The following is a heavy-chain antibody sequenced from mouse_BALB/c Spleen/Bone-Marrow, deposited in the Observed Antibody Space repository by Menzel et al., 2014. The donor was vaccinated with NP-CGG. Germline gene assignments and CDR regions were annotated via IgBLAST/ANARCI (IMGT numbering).Heavy chain of an antibody. D-gene: IGHD1-2*01. CDR3: ARRSAATYYFDY. Sequence: EVKLVESGGGLVQPGGSLKLSCAASGFTFSSYTMSWVRQTPEKRLEWVAYISNGGGSTYYPDTVKGRFTISRDNAKNTLYLQMSSLKSEDTAMYYYARRSAATYYFDYWGQGTTLTVSS. CDR2: ISNGGGST. CDR1: GFTFSSYT. V-gene: IGHV5-12-2*01. J-gene: IGHJ2*01.